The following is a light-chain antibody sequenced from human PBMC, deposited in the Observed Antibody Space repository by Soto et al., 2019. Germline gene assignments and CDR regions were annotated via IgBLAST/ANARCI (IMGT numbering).Light chain of an antibody. V-gene: IGLV2-11*01. CDR2: DVS. CDR1: SSDVGGYNC. Sequence: QSVLTQPRSVSGSPGQSVTISCTGTSSDVGGYNCVSWYQQHPGKAPKLMIYDVSERPSGVPDRFSGSKSGNTASLTISGLQAEDEADYYCCSYGGSFYVFGTGTKLTVL. CDR3: CSYGGSFYV. J-gene: IGLJ1*01.